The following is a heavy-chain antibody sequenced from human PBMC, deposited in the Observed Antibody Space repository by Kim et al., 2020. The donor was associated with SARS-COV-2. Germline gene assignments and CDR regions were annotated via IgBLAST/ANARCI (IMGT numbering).Heavy chain of an antibody. Sequence: GGSLRLSCAASGFSVSANYMSWVRQAPGKGLEWVSFTYSGDSTNYADSVKGRFTISGDSSKNTVDLQMNSLRAEDTAVYYCTRGRPGHLGGYFDFWGQGTLVTVSS. CDR3: TRGRPGHLGGYFDF. J-gene: IGHJ4*02. V-gene: IGHV3-53*01. CDR2: TYSGDST. CDR1: GFSVSANY.